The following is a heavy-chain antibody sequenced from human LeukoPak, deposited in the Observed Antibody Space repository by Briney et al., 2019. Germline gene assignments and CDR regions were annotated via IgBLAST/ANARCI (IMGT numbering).Heavy chain of an antibody. J-gene: IGHJ3*02. CDR2: IYTSGNS. V-gene: IGHV4-4*07. Sequence: SETLSLTCTVSGASISSYYWSWIRQPAGKGLEWIGRIYTSGNSLYNPSLKSRVTMSVDTSKNQFSLKLTSVTAADTAVYYCATPNDAFNIWGQGTMVTVSS. CDR3: ATPNDAFNI. CDR1: GASISSYY.